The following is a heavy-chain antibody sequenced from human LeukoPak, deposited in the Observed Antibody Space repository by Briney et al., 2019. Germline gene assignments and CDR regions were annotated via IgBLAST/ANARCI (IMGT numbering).Heavy chain of an antibody. CDR1: GASISSSSYY. J-gene: IGHJ4*02. CDR3: ARLGIAVAHPNFDY. CDR2: IYYTGTT. D-gene: IGHD6-19*01. V-gene: IGHV4-39*01. Sequence: SETLSLTCTVSGASISSSSYYWGWIRQPPGKGLEWIGSIYYTGTTFYNPSLKSRVTISIDTSKNQFSLKLNSMTAADTAVCYCARLGIAVAHPNFDYWGQGTLVTVSS.